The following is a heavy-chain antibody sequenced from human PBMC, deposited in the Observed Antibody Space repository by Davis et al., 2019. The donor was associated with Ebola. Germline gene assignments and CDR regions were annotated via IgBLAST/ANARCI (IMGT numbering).Heavy chain of an antibody. CDR2: ISGSGGST. Sequence: GESLKISCAASGFTFSTYAMSWVRQAPGKGLEWVSGISGSGGSTYYADSVKGRFTVSRDNSKNTDYLQMNSLRAEDTAVYYCAKDRRLYQLRSWFDPWGQGTLVTVSS. D-gene: IGHD2-2*01. CDR1: GFTFSTYA. V-gene: IGHV3-23*01. CDR3: AKDRRLYQLRSWFDP. J-gene: IGHJ5*02.